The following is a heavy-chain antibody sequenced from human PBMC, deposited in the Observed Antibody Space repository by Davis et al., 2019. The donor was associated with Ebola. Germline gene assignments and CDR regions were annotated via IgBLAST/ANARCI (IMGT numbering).Heavy chain of an antibody. CDR2: IIPIFGTA. V-gene: IGHV1-69*05. Sequence: SVKVSCKASGGTFSSYAISWVRQAPGQGLEWMGGIIPIFGTANYAQKFQGRVTMTTDTSTSTAYMELRSLRSDDTAVYYCARDAGGSYYGMDVWGQGTTVTVSS. D-gene: IGHD4-23*01. J-gene: IGHJ6*02. CDR3: ARDAGGSYYGMDV. CDR1: GGTFSSYA.